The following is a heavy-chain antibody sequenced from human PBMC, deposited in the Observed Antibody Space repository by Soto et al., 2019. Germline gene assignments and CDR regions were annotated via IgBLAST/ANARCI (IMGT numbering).Heavy chain of an antibody. CDR3: AKDRATIFGVVWKYGMDV. CDR1: GSKFRLYP. D-gene: IGHD3-3*01. V-gene: IGHV3-23*01. J-gene: IGHJ6*02. CDR2: ISENGKNT. Sequence: EVQLLESGGGLVQPGGPLRLPCPASGSKFRLYPMAWVRQAPGKGLGWVSEISENGKNTNYADAVRGRFTISRNNSGNTLDLLVSSLRAEDTAIYYCAKDRATIFGVVWKYGMDVWGQGTTVSVSS.